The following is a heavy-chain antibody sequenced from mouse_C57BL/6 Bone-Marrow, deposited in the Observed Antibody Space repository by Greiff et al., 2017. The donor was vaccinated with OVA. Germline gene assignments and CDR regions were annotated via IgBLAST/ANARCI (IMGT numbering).Heavy chain of an antibody. D-gene: IGHD1-1*01. J-gene: IGHJ3*01. CDR2: IYPRSGNT. CDR3: AREGRLEWFAY. Sequence: VQLQQSGAELARPGASVKLSCKASGYTFTSYGISWVKQRPGQGLEWIGEIYPRSGNTYYNEKFKGKATLTADKSSSTAYMELRSLTSEDSAVYFCAREGRLEWFAYWGQGTLVTVSA. V-gene: IGHV1-81*01. CDR1: GYTFTSYG.